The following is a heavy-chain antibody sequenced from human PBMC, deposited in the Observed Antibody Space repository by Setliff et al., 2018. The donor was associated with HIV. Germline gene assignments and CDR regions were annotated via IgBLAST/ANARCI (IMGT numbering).Heavy chain of an antibody. V-gene: IGHV3-21*01. CDR3: ATDSPSFY. Sequence: GGSLRLSCEASGFTFSTYSMNWVRQAPGKGLEWVSSISSSSRSKYYADSVKGRFTISRDNAKNSLYLQMKSLRAEDTALYYCATDSPSFYWGQGTLVTVSS. CDR1: GFTFSTYS. CDR2: ISSSSRSK. D-gene: IGHD2-2*01. J-gene: IGHJ4*02.